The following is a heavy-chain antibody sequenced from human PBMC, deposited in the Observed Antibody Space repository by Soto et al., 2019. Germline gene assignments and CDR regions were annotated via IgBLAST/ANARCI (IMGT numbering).Heavy chain of an antibody. CDR3: ARGQAFDY. Sequence: GGSLRLSCAASGFTVTNNYMSWVRQAPGKGLEWVSVLYSGGDTYYADSVKGRFTISRDSSKNTLYLQMNSLRAEGTAVYYCARGQAFDYWGQGTLVTVSS. J-gene: IGHJ4*02. CDR2: LYSGGDT. V-gene: IGHV3-66*01. CDR1: GFTVTNNY.